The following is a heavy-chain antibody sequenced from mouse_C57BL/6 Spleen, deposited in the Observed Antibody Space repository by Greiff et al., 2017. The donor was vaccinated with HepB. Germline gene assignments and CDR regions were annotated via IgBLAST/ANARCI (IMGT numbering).Heavy chain of an antibody. J-gene: IGHJ2*01. CDR1: GYTFTDYE. CDR3: TSSSGNFYYFDY. Sequence: QVQLQQSGAELVRPGASVTLSCKASGYTFTDYEMHWVKQTPVHGLEWIGAIDPETGGTAYNQKFKGKAILTADKSSSTAYIELRSLTSEDSTVYYCTSSSGNFYYFDYWGQGTTLTVSS. CDR2: IDPETGGT. V-gene: IGHV1-15*01. D-gene: IGHD2-1*01.